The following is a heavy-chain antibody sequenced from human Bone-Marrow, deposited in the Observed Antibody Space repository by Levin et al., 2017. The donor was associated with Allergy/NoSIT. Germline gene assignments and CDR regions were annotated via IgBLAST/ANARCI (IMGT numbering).Heavy chain of an antibody. J-gene: IGHJ4*02. CDR2: IYSGGDI. D-gene: IGHD5-24*01. Sequence: GGSLRLSCAAYGFTVGNNYMRWVRQAPGKGPEWVSHIYSGGDIEYTASVRGRFTISRDNSKNTLNLQMNSLRVEDTGVYYCARDRDHWGQGTLVTVSS. CDR1: GFTVGNNY. CDR3: ARDRDH. V-gene: IGHV3-66*01.